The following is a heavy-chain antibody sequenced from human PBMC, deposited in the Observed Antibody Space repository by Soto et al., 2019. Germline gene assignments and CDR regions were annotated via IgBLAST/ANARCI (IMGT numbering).Heavy chain of an antibody. V-gene: IGHV4-30-2*01. CDR2: IYHSGST. Sequence: QLQLQESGSGLVKPSQTLSLTCAVSGGSISSGGYSWSWIRQPPGKGLEWIGYIYHSGSTNYNPSLKSRVTISVDTSKNQFSLKLSSVTAADTAVFYCATGSTTTVTTFWGQGTLVTVSS. D-gene: IGHD4-17*01. CDR3: ATGSTTTVTTF. J-gene: IGHJ4*02. CDR1: GGSISSGGYS.